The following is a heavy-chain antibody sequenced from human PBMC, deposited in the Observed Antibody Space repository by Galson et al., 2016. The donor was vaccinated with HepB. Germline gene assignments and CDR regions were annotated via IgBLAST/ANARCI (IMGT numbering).Heavy chain of an antibody. CDR3: ARGSNYFDYYYYGMDV. Sequence: SLRLSCAASGFTFSSYGMHWVRQAPGKGLEWVAVIWYDGSNKYYADSVTGRFTISRDNSKNTLYLQMNSLRAEDTAVYYCARGSNYFDYYYYGMDVWGQGTTVTGSS. CDR1: GFTFSSYG. D-gene: IGHD4-11*01. CDR2: IWYDGSNK. V-gene: IGHV3-33*01. J-gene: IGHJ6*02.